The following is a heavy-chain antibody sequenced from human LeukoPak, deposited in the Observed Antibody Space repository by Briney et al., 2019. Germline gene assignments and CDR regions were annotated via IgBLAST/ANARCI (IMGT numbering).Heavy chain of an antibody. CDR2: FDPEDGET. J-gene: IGHJ3*02. CDR3: ATDNSAAYFSPSFDI. V-gene: IGHV1-24*01. Sequence: ASVKVSCKVSGYTLTELSMHWVRQAPGKGLEWMGGFDPEDGETIYAQKFQGRVTMTEDTSTDTAYMELSSLRSEDTAVYYCATDNSAAYFSPSFDIWGQGTMVTVSS. CDR1: GYTLTELS. D-gene: IGHD4-23*01.